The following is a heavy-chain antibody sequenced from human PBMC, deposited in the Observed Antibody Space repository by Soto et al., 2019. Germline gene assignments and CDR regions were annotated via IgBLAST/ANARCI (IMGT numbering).Heavy chain of an antibody. CDR2: IYYSGST. CDR1: GGSISSIDSY. J-gene: IGHJ6*02. D-gene: IGHD2-2*01. V-gene: IGHV4-30-4*01. CDR3: ARTLTCISTSCYYGMDV. Sequence: SETLSLTCTLSGGSISSIDSYWSWIRQPPGKGLEWIGYIYYSGSTYYNPSLKSRVTISVDTSKNQFSLKVSSVTAADTAVYYCARTLTCISTSCYYGMDVWGQGTTVT.